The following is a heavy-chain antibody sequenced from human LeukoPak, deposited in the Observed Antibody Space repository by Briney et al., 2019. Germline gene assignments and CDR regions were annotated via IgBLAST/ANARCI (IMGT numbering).Heavy chain of an antibody. J-gene: IGHJ4*02. CDR3: ARDRLVGASTCFAY. V-gene: IGHV1-69*13. CDR1: GGTFSSYA. D-gene: IGHD1-26*01. Sequence: SVKVSCKASGGTFSSYAINWVRQAPGQGLEWMGGIIPIFGKAKYAQKFQGRVTITADESTSTAYMELSSLRSEDTAVYYCARDRLVGASTCFAYWGQGTLVTVSS. CDR2: IIPIFGKA.